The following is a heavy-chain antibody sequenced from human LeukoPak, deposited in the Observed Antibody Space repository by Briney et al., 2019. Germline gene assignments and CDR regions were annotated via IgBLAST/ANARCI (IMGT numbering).Heavy chain of an antibody. J-gene: IGHJ4*02. CDR3: AKDADYYDSSGLFDY. D-gene: IGHD3-22*01. Sequence: GGSLRLSCAASGFNFSSYGMHWVRQAPGKGLEWVAFIRYDGSNKYYADSVKGRFTISRDNSKNTLYLQMNSLRAEDTAVYYCAKDADYYDSSGLFDYWGQGTLVTVSS. V-gene: IGHV3-30*02. CDR2: IRYDGSNK. CDR1: GFNFSSYG.